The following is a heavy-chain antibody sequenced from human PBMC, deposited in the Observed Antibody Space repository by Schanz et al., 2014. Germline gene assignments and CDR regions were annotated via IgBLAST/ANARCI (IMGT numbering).Heavy chain of an antibody. Sequence: EVRLVESGGGLVQPGGSLRLSCEASGFDFNSYSMNWVRQVPGKGLEWVSSISHSGGSKYYADSVKGRFTVFRDNSKRTLYLEINDPRAEDTAVYYCAKDSCSSTTCYGYGMDVWGQGSTVTVSS. CDR1: GFDFNSYS. CDR3: AKDSCSSTTCYGYGMDV. D-gene: IGHD2-2*01. J-gene: IGHJ6*02. CDR2: ISHSGGSK. V-gene: IGHV3-23*04.